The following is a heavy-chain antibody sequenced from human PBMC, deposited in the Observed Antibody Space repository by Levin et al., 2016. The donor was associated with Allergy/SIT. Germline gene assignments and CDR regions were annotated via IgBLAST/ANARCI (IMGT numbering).Heavy chain of an antibody. CDR1: GGTFSSYA. J-gene: IGHJ4*02. CDR3: AAVKATGYSGSSFDY. CDR2: IIPILGIA. D-gene: IGHD1-26*01. Sequence: SVKVSCKASGGTFSSYAISWVRQAPGQGLEWMGRIIPILGIANYAQKFQERVTITRDMSTSTAYMELSSLRSEDTAVYYCAAVKATGYSGSSFDYWGQGTLVTVSS. V-gene: IGHV1-69*04.